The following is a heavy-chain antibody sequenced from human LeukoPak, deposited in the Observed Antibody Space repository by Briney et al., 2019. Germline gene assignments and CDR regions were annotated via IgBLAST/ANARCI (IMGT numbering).Heavy chain of an antibody. V-gene: IGHV4-59*01. CDR2: IYYSGST. J-gene: IGHJ4*02. CDR1: GGSISSYY. D-gene: IGHD1-26*01. CDR3: ASGTRELFDY. Sequence: KPSETLSLTCTVSGGSISSYYWSWIRQPPGKGLEWIGYIYYSGSTNYNPSLKSRVNISVDTSKNQFTLKLSSVAAADTAVYYCASGTRELFDYWGQGTLVTVSS.